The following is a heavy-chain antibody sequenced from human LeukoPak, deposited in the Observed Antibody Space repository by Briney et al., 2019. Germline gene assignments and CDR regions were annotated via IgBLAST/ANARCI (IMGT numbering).Heavy chain of an antibody. D-gene: IGHD3-16*02. CDR2: IGTAGDT. CDR3: ARVLTPNYDYVWGSYRPTCFDY. J-gene: IGHJ4*02. Sequence: GGSLRLSCAACGFTFSSYDMHWVRQATGKGLKWVSAIGTAGDTYYPGSVKGQFTISRENAKNSLYLQMNSLRAGDMAVYYCARVLTPNYDYVWGSYRPTCFDYWGQGTLVTVSS. CDR1: GFTFSSYD. V-gene: IGHV3-13*03.